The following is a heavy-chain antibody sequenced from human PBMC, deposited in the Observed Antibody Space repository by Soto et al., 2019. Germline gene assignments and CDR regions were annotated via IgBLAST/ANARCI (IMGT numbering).Heavy chain of an antibody. Sequence: QVQLVESGGGVVQPGRSLRLSCAASGFTFSSYAMHWVRQAPGKGLEWVAVISYDGSNKYYAASVKGRFTISRDNSKNTLYLQMNSLRAEDTAVYYCARERAVAGLSLDYWGQGTLVTVSS. V-gene: IGHV3-30-3*01. J-gene: IGHJ4*02. CDR1: GFTFSSYA. CDR3: ARERAVAGLSLDY. D-gene: IGHD6-19*01. CDR2: ISYDGSNK.